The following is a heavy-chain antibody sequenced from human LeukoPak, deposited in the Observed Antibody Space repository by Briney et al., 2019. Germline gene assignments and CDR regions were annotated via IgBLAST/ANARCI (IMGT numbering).Heavy chain of an antibody. CDR2: IRFDGSNK. CDR1: GFTFRSYD. CDR3: AKVAGIAVATYYYMDV. V-gene: IGHV3-30*02. J-gene: IGHJ6*03. Sequence: GGSLRLSCAASGFTFRSYDMHWVRQAPGTGLEWVAFIRFDGSNKYYADSVKGRFTISRDNSKNTLYLQMNSLRAEDTAVYYCAKVAGIAVATYYYMDVWGKGTTVTVSS. D-gene: IGHD6-19*01.